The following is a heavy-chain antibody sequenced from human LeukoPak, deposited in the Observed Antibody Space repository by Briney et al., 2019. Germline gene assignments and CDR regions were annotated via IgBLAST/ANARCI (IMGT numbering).Heavy chain of an antibody. D-gene: IGHD3-10*01. CDR2: ISYDGSNK. CDR1: GFTFSSYA. V-gene: IGHV3-30*04. J-gene: IGHJ4*02. CDR3: ARGGITMVRGVIISSDPLVDY. Sequence: GGSLRLSCAASGFTFSSYAMHWVRQAPGKGLEWVAVISYDGSNKYYADSVKGRFTISRDNSKNTLYLQMNSLRAEDTAVYYCARGGITMVRGVIISSDPLVDYWGQGTLVTVSS.